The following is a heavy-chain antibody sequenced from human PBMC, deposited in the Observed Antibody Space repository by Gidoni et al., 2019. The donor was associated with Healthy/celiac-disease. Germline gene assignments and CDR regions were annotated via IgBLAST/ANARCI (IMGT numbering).Heavy chain of an antibody. Sequence: PGKGLEWMGRIEPSDSYTNYSPSFQGHVTMSADRSNSTAFHQWGSLKASDDAMYYCASYAYCGMDVWGQGTTVTVSS. J-gene: IGHJ6*02. CDR3: ASYAYCGMDV. CDR2: IEPSDSYT. D-gene: IGHD3-16*01. V-gene: IGHV5-10-1*01.